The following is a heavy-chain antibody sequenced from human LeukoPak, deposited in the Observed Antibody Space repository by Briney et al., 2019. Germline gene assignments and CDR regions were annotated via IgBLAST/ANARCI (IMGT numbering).Heavy chain of an antibody. CDR1: GFTFSDYY. Sequence: GGSLRLSCAASGFTFSDYYMSWVRQAPGKGLEWVSTITKSGDQTHYADSVRGLFTISRDIFKNTLYLQMNSLRAEDTAVYHCVKSAGKDGYRDVFDIWGQGTVVTVSS. J-gene: IGHJ3*02. D-gene: IGHD5-24*01. V-gene: IGHV3-23*01. CDR2: ITKSGDQT. CDR3: VKSAGKDGYRDVFDI.